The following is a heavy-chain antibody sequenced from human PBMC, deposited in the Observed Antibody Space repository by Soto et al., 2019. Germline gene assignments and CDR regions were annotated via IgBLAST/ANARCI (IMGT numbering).Heavy chain of an antibody. V-gene: IGHV4-59*08. CDR1: GGSISSYY. J-gene: IGHJ4*02. CDR3: ARHNYSSSGRFDY. Sequence: SETLSLTCTVSGGSISSYYWSWIRQPPGKGLEWIGYIYYSGSTNYNPSPKSRVTISVDTSKNQFSLKLSSVTAADTAVYYCARHNYSSSGRFDYWGQGTLVTVSS. CDR2: IYYSGST. D-gene: IGHD6-13*01.